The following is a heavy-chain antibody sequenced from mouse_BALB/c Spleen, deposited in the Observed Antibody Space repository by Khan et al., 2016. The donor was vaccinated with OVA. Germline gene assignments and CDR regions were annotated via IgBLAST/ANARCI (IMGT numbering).Heavy chain of an antibody. CDR1: GYTFTTYW. V-gene: IGHV1-7*01. CDR3: ARDRIDY. CDR2: INPTSGYT. J-gene: IGHJ2*01. Sequence: VQLVESGAELAKPGASVKMSCKASGYTFTTYWMHWVKQRPGQGLEWIGYINPTSGYTDYNQKFKDKATLTADKSSSTAYMQLSSLTSDDSAVYYCARDRIDYRGQGTTLTVSS.